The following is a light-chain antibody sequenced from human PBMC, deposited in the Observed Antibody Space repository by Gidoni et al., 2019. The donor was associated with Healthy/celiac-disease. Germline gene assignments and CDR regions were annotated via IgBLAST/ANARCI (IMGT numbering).Light chain of an antibody. V-gene: IGKV3-11*01. CDR3: QQRSNGPLT. CDR1: QSVSSY. J-gene: IGKJ4*01. CDR2: EAS. Sequence: EIVLTQSPATLSLSPEERATLSCRASQSVSSYLAWYQQKPGQAPRRLIYEASNRATGIPARFRGSGSGTDFTLTISSLEPEDFAVYYGQQRSNGPLTFGGGTKVEIK.